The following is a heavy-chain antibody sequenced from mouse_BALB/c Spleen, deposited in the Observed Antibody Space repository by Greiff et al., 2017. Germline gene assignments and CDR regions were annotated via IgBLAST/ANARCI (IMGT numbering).Heavy chain of an antibody. CDR3: ARGYGNYLDY. V-gene: IGHV1-39*01. CDR1: GYSFTDYI. CDR2: INPYYGST. D-gene: IGHD2-1*01. Sequence: VQLQQTGPELVKPGASVKISCKASGYSFTDYIMLWVKQSHGKSLEWIGNINPYYGSTSYNLKFKGKATLTVDKSSSTAYMQLNSLTSEDSAVYYCARGYGNYLDYWGQGTTLTVSS. J-gene: IGHJ2*01.